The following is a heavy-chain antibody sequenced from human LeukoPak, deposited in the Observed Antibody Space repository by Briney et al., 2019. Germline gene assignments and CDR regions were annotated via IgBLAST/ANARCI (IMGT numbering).Heavy chain of an antibody. J-gene: IGHJ4*02. CDR2: ISAYNGNT. D-gene: IGHD6-19*01. CDR3: ARDSGYSSGWYELDY. CDR1: GYTFTSYG. Sequence: GASVKVSCKASGYTFTSYGISWVRQAPGQGLEWMGWISAYNGNTNYAQELQGRVTMTTDTSTSTAYMELRSLRSDDTAVYYCARDSGYSSGWYELDYWGQGTLVTVSS. V-gene: IGHV1-18*01.